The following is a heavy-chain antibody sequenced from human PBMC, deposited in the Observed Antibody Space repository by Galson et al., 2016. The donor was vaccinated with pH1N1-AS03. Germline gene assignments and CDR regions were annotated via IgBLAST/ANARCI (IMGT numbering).Heavy chain of an antibody. CDR3: ARGAPGDHLLSPLWN. Sequence: SLRLSCAASGFTFSTYCMSWVRQAPGKGLEWVANIKQDGSEKFYVDSLKGRFTISRDNAKNSLYLQMSRLRAEDTAIYYCARGAPGDHLLSPLWNWGQGTLVTVSS. J-gene: IGHJ4*02. V-gene: IGHV3-7*01. CDR2: IKQDGSEK. CDR1: GFTFSTYC. D-gene: IGHD2-2*01.